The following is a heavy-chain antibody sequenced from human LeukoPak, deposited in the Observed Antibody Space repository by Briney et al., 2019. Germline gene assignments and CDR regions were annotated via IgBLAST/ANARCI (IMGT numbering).Heavy chain of an antibody. D-gene: IGHD3-10*01. CDR1: GGSISNKTYS. V-gene: IGHV4-39*01. Sequence: PSETLSLTCNVSGGSISNKTYSWGWIRQPPGKGLEWIGLYYSGTTYYNPSLKSQVTMYADTSKSQFSLKLTSVTAADTAVYFYARRAITVAPYYFDYWGQGTLVTVSS. J-gene: IGHJ4*02. CDR3: ARRAITVAPYYFDY. CDR2: YYSGTT.